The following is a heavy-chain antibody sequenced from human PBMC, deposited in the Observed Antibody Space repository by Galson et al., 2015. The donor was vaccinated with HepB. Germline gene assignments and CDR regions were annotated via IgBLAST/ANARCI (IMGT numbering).Heavy chain of an antibody. V-gene: IGHV3-30*04. CDR3: ARVSGISGSTETGDGDY. J-gene: IGHJ4*02. CDR2: ISYDGSNK. Sequence: SLRLSCAASGFTFSSYAMHWVRQAPGKGLEWVAVISYDGSNKYYADSVKGRFTISRDNSRNTLYLQMNSLRAEDTAVYYCARVSGISGSTETGDGDYWGQGTLVTVSS. CDR1: GFTFSSYA. D-gene: IGHD7-27*01.